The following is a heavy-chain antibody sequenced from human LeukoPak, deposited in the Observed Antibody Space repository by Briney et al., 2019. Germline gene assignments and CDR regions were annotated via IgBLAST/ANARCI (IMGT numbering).Heavy chain of an antibody. J-gene: IGHJ4*02. D-gene: IGHD3-9*01. CDR1: GGSISSSSYY. CDR3: AKKGEGTTIIDY. V-gene: IGHV4-39*01. CDR2: IYYSGST. Sequence: PSETLSLTCTVSGGSISSSSYYWGWIRQPPGKGLEWVGSIYYSGSTYYSPSLKSRVTISVDTSKNQFSLKLSSVTAADTAVYYCAKKGEGTTIIDYWGQGTPVTVSS.